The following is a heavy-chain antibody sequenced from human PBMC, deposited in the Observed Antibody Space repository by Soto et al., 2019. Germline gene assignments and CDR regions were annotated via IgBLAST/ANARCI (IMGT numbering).Heavy chain of an antibody. V-gene: IGHV3-21*01. CDR1: GFTFSSHS. J-gene: IGHJ4*02. CDR3: APDVVVRAAKGY. D-gene: IGHD2-15*01. CDR2: ISSSSSHR. Sequence: EVQLVESGGGLVKPGGSLRLSCAASGFTFSSHSMNWVRQAPGKGLEWVSSISSSSSHRQYADSVKGRFTISRDNAKNSLYLQMNSLRVEDTAVYYFAPDVVVRAAKGYWGQGTLVTVSS.